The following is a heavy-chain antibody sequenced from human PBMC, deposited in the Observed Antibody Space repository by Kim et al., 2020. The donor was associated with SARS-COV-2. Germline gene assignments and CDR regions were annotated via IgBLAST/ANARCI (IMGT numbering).Heavy chain of an antibody. Sequence: YADAVKGRVTSSRDSSRNTVFLQMNSLRPEDTAMYYCARRIFNLGWTLDLGGQGTLVTVSS. V-gene: IGHV3-53*01. CDR3: ARRIFNLGWTLDL. J-gene: IGHJ4*02. D-gene: IGHD6-19*01.